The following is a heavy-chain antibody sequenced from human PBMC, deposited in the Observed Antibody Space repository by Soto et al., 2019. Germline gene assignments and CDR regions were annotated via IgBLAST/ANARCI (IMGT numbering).Heavy chain of an antibody. D-gene: IGHD3-22*01. CDR3: ARGTGDSSGYYRPFDY. CDR2: IYYTGST. V-gene: IGHV4-59*02. Sequence: QVQLQESGPGLVKPSETLSLTCTVSAGSVSSDYWSWIRQPPGKGLEWIGYIYYTGSTNYNPSLEGRVTMSVDTSRNQVSLKITALTAADTAVYYCARGTGDSSGYYRPFDYWGQGTLVTVSS. CDR1: AGSVSSDY. J-gene: IGHJ4*02.